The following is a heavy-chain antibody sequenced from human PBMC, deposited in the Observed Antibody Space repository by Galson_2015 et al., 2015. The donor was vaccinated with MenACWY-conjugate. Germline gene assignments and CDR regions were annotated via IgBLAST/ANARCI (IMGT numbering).Heavy chain of an antibody. CDR2: IIPIFGAA. V-gene: IGHV1-69*13. J-gene: IGHJ5*01. Sequence: SVKVSCKASGGTFSSYGISWVRQAPGQGLEWMGAIIPIFGAANYAQRLQGRVTMTADESTTTAYTELSSLRSEDTAVYYCARDGHSSTWNQYKWFDSWGQGTLVTVSS. CDR1: GGTFSSYG. D-gene: IGHD6-13*01. CDR3: ARDGHSSTWNQYKWFDS.